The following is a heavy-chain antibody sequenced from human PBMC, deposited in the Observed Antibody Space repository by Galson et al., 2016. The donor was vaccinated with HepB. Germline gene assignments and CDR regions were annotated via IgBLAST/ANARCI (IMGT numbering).Heavy chain of an antibody. J-gene: IGHJ4*02. D-gene: IGHD4-23*01. CDR3: AKDHGGYSGFDY. V-gene: IGHV3-43*01. CDR2: ITGDRANA. Sequence: SLRLSCAASGFTFGTYTMHWLRQAPGEGLQWVSLITGDRANAYYADSVKGRFTISRDNRKNSLYLQMNSLRTEDTALYYCAKDHGGYSGFDYWGQGTLVTVSS. CDR1: GFTFGTYT.